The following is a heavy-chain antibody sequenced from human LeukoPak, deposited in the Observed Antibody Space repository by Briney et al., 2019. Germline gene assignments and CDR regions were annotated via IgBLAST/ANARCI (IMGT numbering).Heavy chain of an antibody. CDR1: GFTFSSYW. D-gene: IGHD3-10*01. J-gene: IGHJ6*02. CDR2: IKQDGSEK. Sequence: PGGSLRLSCAASGFTFSSYWMRWVRQAPGKGLEWVANIKQDGSEKYYVGSVKGRFTISRDNAKNSLYLQMNSLRAEDTAVYYCARVIITTGGFDYGMDVWGQGTTVTVSS. CDR3: ARVIITTGGFDYGMDV. V-gene: IGHV3-7*04.